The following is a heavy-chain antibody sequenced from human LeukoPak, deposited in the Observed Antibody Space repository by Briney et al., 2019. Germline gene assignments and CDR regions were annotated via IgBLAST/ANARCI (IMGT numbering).Heavy chain of an antibody. Sequence: GGSLRLSCAASGFTFSNYNMNWVRQAPGKGLEWVSSISSSSSYIYYADSVKGRFTISRDNAKNSLYLQMNSLRAEDTAVYYCARVQNDYGDYYFDYWGQGTLVTVSS. CDR3: ARVQNDYGDYYFDY. CDR2: ISSSSSYI. D-gene: IGHD4-17*01. V-gene: IGHV3-21*01. J-gene: IGHJ4*02. CDR1: GFTFSNYN.